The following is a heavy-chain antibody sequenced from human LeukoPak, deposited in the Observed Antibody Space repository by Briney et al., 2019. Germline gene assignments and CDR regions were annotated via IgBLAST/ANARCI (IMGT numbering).Heavy chain of an antibody. CDR3: ATHSGNNFHFDY. J-gene: IGHJ4*02. CDR1: GYTLTDYY. Sequence: GASVKVSCKVSGYTLTDYYLHWVRQAPGQGLEWMGWINPKTGGTHYAQKFQGRITLTRDTSISTAYMELSGLRSADTAIYYCATHSGNNFHFDYWGQGALVTVSS. CDR2: INPKTGGT. V-gene: IGHV1-2*02. D-gene: IGHD1-26*01.